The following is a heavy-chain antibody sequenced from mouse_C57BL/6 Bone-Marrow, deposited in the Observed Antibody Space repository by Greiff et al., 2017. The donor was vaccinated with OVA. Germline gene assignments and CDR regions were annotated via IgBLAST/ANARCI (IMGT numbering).Heavy chain of an antibody. V-gene: IGHV1-18*01. D-gene: IGHD1-1*01. CDR2: INPNNGGT. CDR3: ARAVITTVVASMDY. CDR1: GYTFTDYN. Sequence: VQLQQSGPELVKPGASVKIPCKASGYTFTDYNMDWVKQSHGKSLEWIGDINPNNGGTIYNQKFKGKATLTVDKSSSTAYMELRSLTSEDTAVYYCARAVITTVVASMDYWGQGTSVTVSS. J-gene: IGHJ4*01.